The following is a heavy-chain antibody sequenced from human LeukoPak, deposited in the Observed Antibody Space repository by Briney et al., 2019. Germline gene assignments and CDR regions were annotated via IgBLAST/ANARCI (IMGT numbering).Heavy chain of an antibody. J-gene: IGHJ2*01. D-gene: IGHD3-22*01. CDR1: GFTVSSNY. Sequence: GGSLRLSCAASGFTVSSNYMSWVRQAPGKGLEWVSVIYSGGSTYYADSVKGRFTISRHNSKNTLYLQMNSLRAEDTAVYYCAREVVVDYYYDRAYWYFDLWGRGTLVTVSS. CDR3: AREVVVDYYYDRAYWYFDL. CDR2: IYSGGST. V-gene: IGHV3-53*04.